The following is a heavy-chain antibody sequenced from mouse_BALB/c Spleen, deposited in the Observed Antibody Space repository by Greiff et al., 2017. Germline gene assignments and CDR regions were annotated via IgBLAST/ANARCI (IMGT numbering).Heavy chain of an antibody. CDR1: GYTFTDYY. Sequence: VQLQESGAELARPGASVKLSCKASGYTFTDYYINWVKQRTGQGLEWIGEIYPGSGNTYYNEKFKGKATLTADKSSSTAYMQLSSLTSEDSAVYFCARKGGSSYYAMDYWGQGTSVTVSS. CDR3: ARKGGSSYYAMDY. D-gene: IGHD1-1*01. V-gene: IGHV1-77*01. CDR2: IYPGSGNT. J-gene: IGHJ4*01.